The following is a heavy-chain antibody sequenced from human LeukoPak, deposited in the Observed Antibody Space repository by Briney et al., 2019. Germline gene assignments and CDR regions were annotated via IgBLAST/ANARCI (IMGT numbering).Heavy chain of an antibody. J-gene: IGHJ4*02. V-gene: IGHV1-3*01. CDR1: GYTFTSYA. CDR2: INAGNGNT. Sequence: GASVKVSGKASGYTFTSYAMHWVRQAPGQRLEWMGWINAGNGNTKYSQKFQGRVTITADESTSTAYMELSSLRSEDTAVYYCAYGDSRSFDYWGQGTLVTVSS. CDR3: AYGDSRSFDY. D-gene: IGHD4-17*01.